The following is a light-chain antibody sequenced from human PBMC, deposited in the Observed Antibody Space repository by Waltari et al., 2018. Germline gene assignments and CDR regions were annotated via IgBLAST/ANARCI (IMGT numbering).Light chain of an antibody. CDR1: SSNVANNY. J-gene: IGLJ2*01. Sequence: QSVVTQPPSVSAAPGQMVTISCSGTSSNVANNYVSWYQQFPGSAPKVLIYEDTKRPSGTPDRFSGAKSDTSATLGITGLRTGDEADYYCATWDSSLNVVVFGGGTKLTVL. V-gene: IGLV1-51*02. CDR2: EDT. CDR3: ATWDSSLNVVV.